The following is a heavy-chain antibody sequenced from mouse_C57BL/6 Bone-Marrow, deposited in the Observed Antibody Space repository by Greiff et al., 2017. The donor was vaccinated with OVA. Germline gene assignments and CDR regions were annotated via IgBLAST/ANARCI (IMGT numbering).Heavy chain of an antibody. D-gene: IGHD1-1*01. Sequence: EVQLVESGGDLVKPGGSLKLSCAASGFTFSSYGMSWVRQTPDKRLEWVATISSGGSYTYYPDSVKGRFTISRDNAKNTLYLEMSSLKYDGTAMYYCARHGDYGSFFDYWGQGTTLTVSS. V-gene: IGHV5-6*01. CDR1: GFTFSSYG. J-gene: IGHJ2*01. CDR2: ISSGGSYT. CDR3: ARHGDYGSFFDY.